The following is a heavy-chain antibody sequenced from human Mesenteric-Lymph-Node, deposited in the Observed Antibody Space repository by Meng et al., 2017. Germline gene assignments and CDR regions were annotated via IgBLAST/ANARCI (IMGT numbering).Heavy chain of an antibody. D-gene: IGHD2/OR15-2a*01. CDR3: ARDHGFLNWFDP. J-gene: IGHJ5*02. CDR2: ISPTGGSI. CDR1: GGSFSDYF. Sequence: QGQLQQWGAGLFKPSETLSLTCAVYGGSFSDYFMTWIRQAPGKGLEWVSSISPTGGSIYYADSLKGRFSISRDNAKNSLYLQMNSLRVEDTAVYYCARDHGFLNWFDPWGQGTLVTVSS. V-gene: IGHV3-11*04.